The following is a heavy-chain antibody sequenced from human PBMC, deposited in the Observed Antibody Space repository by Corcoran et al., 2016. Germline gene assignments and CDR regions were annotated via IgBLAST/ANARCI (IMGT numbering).Heavy chain of an antibody. CDR2: IDYSGST. J-gene: IGHJ4*02. V-gene: IGHV4-39*01. CDR1: GGSISSSSYY. CDR3: ARHSGNYLQPVDY. Sequence: QLQLQESGPGLVKPSETLSLTCTVSGGSISSSSYYWGWIRQPPGKGLEWIGSIDYSGSTYYNPFLKSRVTISVDTSKNQFSLKLSSVTAADTAVYYCARHSGNYLQPVDYWGQGTLVTVSS. D-gene: IGHD1-26*01.